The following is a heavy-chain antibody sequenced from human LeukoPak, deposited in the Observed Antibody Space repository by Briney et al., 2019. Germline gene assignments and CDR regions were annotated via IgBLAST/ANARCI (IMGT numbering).Heavy chain of an antibody. Sequence: SETLSLTCTVSGGSISSYYWSWIRQPPGKGLEWIGYIYYSGSTDYNPSLKSRVTMSVDTSQNQFSLKLTSVSAADTALYFCARGILGKGYFDLWGRDTLVTVSS. J-gene: IGHJ2*01. CDR1: GGSISSYY. D-gene: IGHD3-3*01. CDR2: IYYSGST. CDR3: ARGILGKGYFDL. V-gene: IGHV4-59*12.